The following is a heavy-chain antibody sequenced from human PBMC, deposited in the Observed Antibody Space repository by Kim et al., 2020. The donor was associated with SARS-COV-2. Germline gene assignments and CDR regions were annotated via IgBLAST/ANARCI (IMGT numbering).Heavy chain of an antibody. V-gene: IGHV3-23*01. Sequence: GGSLRLSCAASGFTFSRYAMSWAHQAPGKGLEWVSTISDSGVRTHYADSVKGRFTISRDNSKSTLFLHMNSLRAEDTAIYYCEASDYWGQGSLVTVSS. CDR1: GFTFSRYA. CDR3: EASDY. J-gene: IGHJ4*02. CDR2: ISDSGVRT.